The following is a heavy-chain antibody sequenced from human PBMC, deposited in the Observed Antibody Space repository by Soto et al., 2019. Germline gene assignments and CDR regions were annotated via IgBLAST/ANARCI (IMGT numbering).Heavy chain of an antibody. D-gene: IGHD2-15*01. J-gene: IGHJ3*02. CDR3: ARALAYCSGGSCYDDAFDI. CDR1: GYTFTSYD. V-gene: IGHV1-8*01. Sequence: QVQLVQSGAEVKKPGASVKVSCKASGYTFTSYDINWVRQATGQGLEWMGWMNPNSGNTGYAQKFQGRVTMTRNTSISTADMELSSLRFEDTAVYYCARALAYCSGGSCYDDAFDIWGQGTMVTVSS. CDR2: MNPNSGNT.